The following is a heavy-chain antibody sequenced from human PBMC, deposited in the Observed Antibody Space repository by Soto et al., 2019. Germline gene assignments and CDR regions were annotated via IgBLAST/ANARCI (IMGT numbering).Heavy chain of an antibody. D-gene: IGHD1-7*01. Sequence: QVQLQESGPGLVKPSGTLFLTCAVSGGSFTSNNWWTWVRQPPGQGLAWIGEIYRTGSTNYNPSLKSRVTISLDTSENSFSLKVTSLTAADTAVYYCASRDPGTSVDYWGQGTLVTVSS. CDR2: IYRTGST. CDR3: ASRDPGTSVDY. CDR1: GGSFTSNNW. J-gene: IGHJ4*02. V-gene: IGHV4-4*02.